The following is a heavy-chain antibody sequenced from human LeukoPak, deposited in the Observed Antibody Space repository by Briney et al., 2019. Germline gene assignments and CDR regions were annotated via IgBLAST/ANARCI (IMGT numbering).Heavy chain of an antibody. CDR2: ISTVSTYT. D-gene: IGHD6-25*01. CDR3: ARDGSGFYHYYYMDV. J-gene: IGHJ6*03. V-gene: IGHV3-21*01. CDR1: GFTFTDYS. Sequence: GGSLTLSCAPSGFTFTDYSMNWVRRAPGKGLEWVAHISTVSTYTHYTDSVKGRFTISRDNRKNLLYLQMSSLGAEDTAVYYCARDGSGFYHYYYMDVWGKGTTVTVP.